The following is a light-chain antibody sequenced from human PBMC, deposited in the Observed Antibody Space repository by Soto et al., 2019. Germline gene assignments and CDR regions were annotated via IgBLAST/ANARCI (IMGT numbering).Light chain of an antibody. Sequence: DIQVTQSPSSLSASVGDRVTITCRTSQAIGNSVNWYQQKPGKAPNLLVYETSTLQSGVPSRFSGSGSGTDFTLTISSAQREDFATYYCQQSFASSWTFGQGTKVEIK. CDR3: QQSFASSWT. CDR1: QAIGNS. J-gene: IGKJ1*01. V-gene: IGKV1-39*01. CDR2: ETS.